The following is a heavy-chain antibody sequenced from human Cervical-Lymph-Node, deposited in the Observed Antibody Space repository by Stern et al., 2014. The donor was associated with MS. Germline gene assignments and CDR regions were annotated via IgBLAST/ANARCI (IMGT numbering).Heavy chain of an antibody. CDR1: GGSISSDNW. V-gene: IGHV4-4*02. CDR3: ARDFEFQLQCD. CDR2: VYHSGSA. J-gene: IGHJ4*02. D-gene: IGHD2-2*01. Sequence: VQLVESGPGLVKPSGTLSLTCAVSGGSISSDNWWSWVRQPPGKGLEWIGEVYHSGSANYTPSFKSRVTMSVDKSKNQFSLRLTSVTAADTAVYYCARDFEFQLQCDWGQGALVTVSS.